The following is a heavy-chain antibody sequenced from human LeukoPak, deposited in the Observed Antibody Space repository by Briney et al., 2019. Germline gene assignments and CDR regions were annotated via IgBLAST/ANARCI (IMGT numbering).Heavy chain of an antibody. J-gene: IGHJ4*02. Sequence: GGSLTLSCAASGFTFSDLWMTWVRQALGKGPEWVATIEPDGSVKYYVDSVKGRFTISRDNADNSLYLQMNSLRGEDTAVYFCARGGSDSSRYWLYWGQGTLVTVSS. V-gene: IGHV3-7*01. CDR3: ARGGSDSSRYWLY. CDR1: GFTFSDLW. D-gene: IGHD6-25*01. CDR2: IEPDGSVK.